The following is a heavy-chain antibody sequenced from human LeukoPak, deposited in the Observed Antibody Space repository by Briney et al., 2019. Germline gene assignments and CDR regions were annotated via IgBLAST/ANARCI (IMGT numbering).Heavy chain of an antibody. J-gene: IGHJ3*02. V-gene: IGHV3-7*01. CDR3: ATQRGTDYYDSSGYFDAFDI. Sequence: PGGSLRLSCAASGFTFNNYWMTWVRQAPGEGLEWVATIKPDESEKYYVDSVRGRFTISRDNAKNSLFLQMNSLGVDDTAVYYCATQRGTDYYDSSGYFDAFDIWGQGTMVTVSS. D-gene: IGHD3-22*01. CDR1: GFTFNNYW. CDR2: IKPDESEK.